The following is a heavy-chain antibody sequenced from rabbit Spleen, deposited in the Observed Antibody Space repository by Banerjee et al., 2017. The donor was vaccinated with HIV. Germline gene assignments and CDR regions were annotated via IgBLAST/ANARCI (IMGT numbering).Heavy chain of an antibody. CDR3: ARDPDGSGRLDYFKL. CDR2: IVTGSGNT. V-gene: IGHV1S45*01. CDR1: GFSFSSSYY. D-gene: IGHD1-1*01. Sequence: QEQLVESGGGLVQPEGSLTLTCTASGFSFSSSYYMCWVRQAPGKGLEWIGCIVTGSGNTYYASWAKGRFTISKTSSTTVTLQMTSLTGADTATYFCARDPDGSGRLDYFKLWGPGTLVTVS. J-gene: IGHJ4*01.